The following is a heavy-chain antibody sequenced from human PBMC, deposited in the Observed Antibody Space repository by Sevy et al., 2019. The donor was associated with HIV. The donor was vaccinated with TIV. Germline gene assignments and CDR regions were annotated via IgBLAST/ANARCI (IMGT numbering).Heavy chain of an antibody. D-gene: IGHD6-19*01. V-gene: IGHV3-30*04. J-gene: IGHJ4*02. Sequence: GGSLRLSCAASGFTFSSFAMHWVRQAPGKGLDWVTFISYDGTDNYYADSVKGRFTISRDNSKITLDLQMNSLRPEDTAIYYCARDGVSSGWYRGYYFDNWGQGTLVTVSS. CDR1: GFTFSSFA. CDR3: ARDGVSSGWYRGYYFDN. CDR2: ISYDGTDN.